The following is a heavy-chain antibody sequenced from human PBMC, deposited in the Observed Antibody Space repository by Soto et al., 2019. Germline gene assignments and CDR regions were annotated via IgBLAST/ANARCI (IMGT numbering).Heavy chain of an antibody. J-gene: IGHJ6*02. CDR1: GGTFRTHG. V-gene: IGHV1-69*01. D-gene: IGHD6-19*01. CDR2: NIPIFDIV. Sequence: QVQLVQSGAEVRKPGSSVMVSCKVSGGTFRTHGFSWVRQAPGHGLEWIGGNIPIFDIVAKAQKSQRRVTHTADDSTNTAHMEMCRLTSEGTAVYFCARERGSITVNNMHHAVDVWGQGTTVTVSS. CDR3: ARERGSITVNNMHHAVDV.